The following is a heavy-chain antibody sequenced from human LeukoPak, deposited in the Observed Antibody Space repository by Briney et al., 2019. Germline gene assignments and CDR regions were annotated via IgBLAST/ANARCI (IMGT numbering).Heavy chain of an antibody. CDR1: GFSFSSWS. V-gene: IGHV3-23*01. CDR3: AKRQARESRNWFDR. J-gene: IGHJ5*02. CDR2: IIGIGRST. Sequence: GGALRLSCAHSGFSFSSWSMRWVRQAARKGLEWVSSIIGIGRSTYHADFLKGPFSISRDNSKNPLYLQMNSLRGQGPAVYYCAKRQARESRNWFDRWGQGTLVTVSS. D-gene: IGHD1-26*01.